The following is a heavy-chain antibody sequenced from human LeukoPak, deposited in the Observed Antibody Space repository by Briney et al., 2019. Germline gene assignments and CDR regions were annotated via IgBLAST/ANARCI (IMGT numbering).Heavy chain of an antibody. CDR2: INHSGST. J-gene: IGHJ5*02. CDR1: GGSFSGYY. Sequence: SETLSLTCAVYGGSFSGYYWSWIRQPPGKGLEWIGEINHSGSTNYNPSLKSRVTISVDTSKNQFSLKLSSVTAADTAVYYFARGEYCSSTSCYPNWFDPWGQGTLVTVSS. D-gene: IGHD2-2*01. V-gene: IGHV4-34*01. CDR3: ARGEYCSSTSCYPNWFDP.